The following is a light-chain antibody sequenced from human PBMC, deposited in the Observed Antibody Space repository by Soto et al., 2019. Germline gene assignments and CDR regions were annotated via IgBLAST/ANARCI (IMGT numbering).Light chain of an antibody. J-gene: IGKJ5*01. CDR3: QQRSNWPIT. CDR1: QSVSSY. CDR2: DAS. V-gene: IGKV3-11*01. Sequence: EMGLRQSPATLSFSTGERATLSFRASQSVSSYLAWYQQKPGQAPRLLIYDASNRATGIPARFSGSGSGTDFTLTISSLEPEDFAVYYCQQRSNWPITFGQGTRLEIK.